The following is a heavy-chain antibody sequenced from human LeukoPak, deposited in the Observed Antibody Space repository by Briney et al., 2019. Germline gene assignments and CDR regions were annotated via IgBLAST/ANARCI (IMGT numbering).Heavy chain of an antibody. CDR3: AKRGDFWSGSLWYFDY. V-gene: IGHV3-23*01. CDR2: ISGSGGST. J-gene: IGHJ4*02. Sequence: PGGSLRLSCAASGFTVSSNYMSWVRQAPGKGLEWVSSISGSGGSTYYADSVKGRFTISRDNSKNTLYLQMNSLRAEDTAVYYCAKRGDFWSGSLWYFDYWGQGTLVTVSS. D-gene: IGHD3-3*01. CDR1: GFTVSSNY.